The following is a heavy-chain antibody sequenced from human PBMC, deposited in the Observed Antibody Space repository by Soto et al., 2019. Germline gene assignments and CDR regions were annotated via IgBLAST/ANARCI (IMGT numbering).Heavy chain of an antibody. D-gene: IGHD3-10*01. CDR1: GFNFRNYG. CDR2: ISDDGSNK. CDR3: AKDSHYISGSYGGFDP. J-gene: IGHJ5*02. V-gene: IGHV3-30*18. Sequence: QVQLVESGGGVVQPGRSLRLSCAASGFNFRNYGMHWIRQTPGKGLEWVAVISDDGSNKYYTDSVQGRFTISRDNSKNTLYLQMNSLRAEDTAVYYCAKDSHYISGSYGGFDPWGQGTLVTVSS.